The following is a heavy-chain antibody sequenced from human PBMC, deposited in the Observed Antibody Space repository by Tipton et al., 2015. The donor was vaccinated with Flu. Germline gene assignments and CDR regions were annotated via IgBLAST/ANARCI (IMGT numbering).Heavy chain of an antibody. D-gene: IGHD3-22*01. CDR2: IYYSWST. CDR3: ARENSSGYPPFDY. V-gene: IGHV4-39*01. CDR1: GGSISSSSYY. Sequence: TLSLTCTVSGGSISSSSYYWGWIRQPPGKGLEWIGSIYYSWSTYYNPSLKSRVTISVDTSKNQFSLKLSSVTAADTAVYYCARENSSGYPPFDYWGQGTLVTVSS. J-gene: IGHJ4*02.